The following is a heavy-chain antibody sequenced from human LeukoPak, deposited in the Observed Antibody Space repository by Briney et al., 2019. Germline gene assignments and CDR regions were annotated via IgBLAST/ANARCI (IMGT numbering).Heavy chain of an antibody. D-gene: IGHD6-13*01. J-gene: IGHJ5*02. CDR1: GFTFSSYG. Sequence: GGSLRLSCAASGFTFSSYGMHWVRQAPGKGLEWVAFIRYDGSNKYYADSVKGRFTISRDNSKNTLYLQMNSLRAEDTAVYYCAKGSYSSSWYLSWFDPWGQGTLVTVSS. CDR3: AKGSYSSSWYLSWFDP. CDR2: IRYDGSNK. V-gene: IGHV3-30*02.